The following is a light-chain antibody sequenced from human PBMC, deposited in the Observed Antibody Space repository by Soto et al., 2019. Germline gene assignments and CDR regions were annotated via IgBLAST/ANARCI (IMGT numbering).Light chain of an antibody. Sequence: EIVLTQSPGTLSLSPGERATLSCRASQSVAKNYLAWYKQEPGQAPRLLIYDASKSDTVIPDRLSGSGSGTDFTLTISRPEPEDFAEYYCHQYASCTQKFGQGTKVEIK. CDR3: HQYASCTQK. V-gene: IGKV3-20*01. CDR1: QSVAKNY. CDR2: DAS. J-gene: IGKJ1*01.